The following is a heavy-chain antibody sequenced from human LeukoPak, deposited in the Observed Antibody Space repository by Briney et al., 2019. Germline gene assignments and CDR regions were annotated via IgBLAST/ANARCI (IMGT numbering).Heavy chain of an antibody. Sequence: AGGSLRLSCAASGFTFSSYAMSWVRQAPGKGLEWVSVIYSGGSTYYADSVKGRFTISRDDAKNTLYLQVNSLRAEDTAVYYCARETEYYGSGSYYIGYWGQGTLVTVSS. D-gene: IGHD3-10*01. CDR2: IYSGGST. J-gene: IGHJ4*02. V-gene: IGHV3-53*01. CDR1: GFTFSSYA. CDR3: ARETEYYGSGSYYIGY.